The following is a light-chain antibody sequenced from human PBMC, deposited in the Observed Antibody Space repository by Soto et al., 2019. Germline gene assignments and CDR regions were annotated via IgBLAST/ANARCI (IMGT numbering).Light chain of an antibody. CDR1: SNDVGGYNY. V-gene: IGLV2-14*03. J-gene: IGLJ1*01. CDR3: SSYTRTTAHYV. CDR2: DVS. Sequence: QSVLTQPASVSGSPGQSITISCTGTSNDVGGYNYVSWYQQYPGKAPKFIIYDVSNRPSGVSNRFSGSKSGNTASLTISGLQAEDEADYYCSSYTRTTAHYVFGTGTKVTVL.